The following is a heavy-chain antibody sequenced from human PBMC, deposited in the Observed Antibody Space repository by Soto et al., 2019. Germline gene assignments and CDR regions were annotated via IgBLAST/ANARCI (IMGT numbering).Heavy chain of an antibody. CDR1: GYTFTSYD. J-gene: IGHJ6*02. D-gene: IGHD1-1*01. CDR3: AREMTTRGMDV. CDR2: MNPNSGNT. Sequence: QVQLVQSGAEVKKPGASVKVSCKASGYTFTSYDINWVRQATGQGLEWMGWMNPNSGNTGYAQKFQGRVTMTRNTXXXXXXXXXXXXXXXXXXXXXCAREMTTRGMDVWGQGTTVTVSS. V-gene: IGHV1-8*01.